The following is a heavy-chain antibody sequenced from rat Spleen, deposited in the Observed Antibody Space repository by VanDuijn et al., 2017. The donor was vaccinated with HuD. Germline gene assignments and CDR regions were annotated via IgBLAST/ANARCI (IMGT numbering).Heavy chain of an antibody. V-gene: IGHV3-3*01. Sequence: EVQLQESGPGLVKPSQSLSLTCSVTGHSITSSYRWNWIRKFPGNKLEWMGYINSAGSTNYNPSLKSRISITRDTSKNQFFLQVNSLTTEDTAVYYCAREGADTPLIYWGQGTLVTVSS. CDR2: INSAGST. CDR3: AREGADTPLIY. D-gene: IGHD2-1*01. J-gene: IGHJ3*01. CDR1: GHSITSSYR.